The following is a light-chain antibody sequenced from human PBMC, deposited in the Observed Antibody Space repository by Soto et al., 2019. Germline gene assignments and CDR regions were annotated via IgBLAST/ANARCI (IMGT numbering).Light chain of an antibody. J-gene: IGKJ5*01. Sequence: LQLTQSPSSLSAYVGETVTITCRAKQGISRWLAWYQHKPGKANKLIIYAAYSLQSGVSSRFSGSGSGTDFTLTISGLQPEDFATYYCQQGNNFPPTFGQGTRLEIK. CDR2: AAY. V-gene: IGKV1-12*01. CDR3: QQGNNFPPT. CDR1: QGISRW.